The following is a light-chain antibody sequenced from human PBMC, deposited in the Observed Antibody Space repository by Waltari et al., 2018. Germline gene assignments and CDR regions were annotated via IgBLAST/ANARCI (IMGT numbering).Light chain of an antibody. CDR1: RLGNKF. CDR3: QAGDSTSYVV. V-gene: IGLV3-1*01. Sequence: SYELTQPPSVSVSPGQTPSITCSGDRLGNKFASWYQQTPGQSPLLVIYQDIKRPSGIPERFSGSISGNTATLTISETQAVDEADYYCQAGDSTSYVVFGGGTKLTVL. CDR2: QDI. J-gene: IGLJ2*01.